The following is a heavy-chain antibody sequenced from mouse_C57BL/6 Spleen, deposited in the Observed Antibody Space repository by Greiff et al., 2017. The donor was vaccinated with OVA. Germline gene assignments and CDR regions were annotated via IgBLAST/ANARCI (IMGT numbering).Heavy chain of an antibody. CDR1: GFSLSTFGMG. Sequence: QVTLKVCGPGLLQPSQTLSLSCSSSGFSLSTFGMGVGWIRPPSGQGLEWLAHIWWDDAKYYNPALKSRPTISKATSKNQVFLKIANVDTADTATYYCARGYGSNGYFDVWGTGTTVTVSS. CDR3: ARGYGSNGYFDV. J-gene: IGHJ1*03. V-gene: IGHV8-8*01. CDR2: IWWDDAK. D-gene: IGHD1-1*01.